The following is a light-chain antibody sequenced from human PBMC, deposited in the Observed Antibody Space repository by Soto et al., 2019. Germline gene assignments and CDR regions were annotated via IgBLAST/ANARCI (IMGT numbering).Light chain of an antibody. V-gene: IGKV1-39*01. CDR2: TTA. Sequence: DIQMTQSPSTLSASVGDRLTITCRASQSISSWLAWYQQKPGKAPNLLIYTTANVQPGAPSGFIGSGSGTEFTLTISSLQPEDFATYYCQQTYSSPQTFGQGTKLEIK. CDR3: QQTYSSPQT. CDR1: QSISSW. J-gene: IGKJ2*01.